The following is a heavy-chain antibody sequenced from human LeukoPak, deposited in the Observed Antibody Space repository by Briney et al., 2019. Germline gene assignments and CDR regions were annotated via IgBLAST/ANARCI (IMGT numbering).Heavy chain of an antibody. V-gene: IGHV1-69*05. D-gene: IGHD3-3*01. Sequence: ASVKVSCKASGGTFSSYAISWVRQAPGQGLEWMGRIIPIFGTANYAQKFQGRVTITTDESTSTAYMELSGLRSEDTAVYYCASGKTNYDFWSGSPDNWFDPWGQGTLVTVSS. CDR3: ASGKTNYDFWSGSPDNWFDP. J-gene: IGHJ5*02. CDR1: GGTFSSYA. CDR2: IIPIFGTA.